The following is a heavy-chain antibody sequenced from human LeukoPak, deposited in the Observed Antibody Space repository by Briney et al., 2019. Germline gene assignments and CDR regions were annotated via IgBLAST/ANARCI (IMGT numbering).Heavy chain of an antibody. V-gene: IGHV4-59*12. Sequence: SETLSLTCTVSGGSISSYYWSWIRQPPGKGLEWIGYIYYSGSTNYNPSLKSRVTISVDTSKNQFSLKLSSVTAADTAVYYCARGLGYSYGRFQHWGQGTLVTVSS. D-gene: IGHD5-18*01. J-gene: IGHJ1*01. CDR3: ARGLGYSYGRFQH. CDR2: IYYSGST. CDR1: GGSISSYY.